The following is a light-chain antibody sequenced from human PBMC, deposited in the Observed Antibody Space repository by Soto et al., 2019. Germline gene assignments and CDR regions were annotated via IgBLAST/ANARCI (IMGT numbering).Light chain of an antibody. J-gene: IGLJ1*01. CDR1: SSDVGSHNS. V-gene: IGLV2-18*02. CDR2: EVS. CDR3: SSYISSITSHV. Sequence: QSALTQPPSVSGSPGQSVTISCSGCSSDVGSHNSVSWYGQAPKTPPELIIFEVSNRPSGVPDRFSESKSGNTASLTISGLQPEYEADYYCSSYISSITSHVFGTGTKVTVL.